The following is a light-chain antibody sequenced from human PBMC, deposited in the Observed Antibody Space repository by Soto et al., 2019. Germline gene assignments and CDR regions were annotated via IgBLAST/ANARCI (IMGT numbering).Light chain of an antibody. CDR3: QQANSFPLT. V-gene: IGKV1-39*01. CDR2: AAS. Sequence: DIQMTQSPSSLSASVGDRVTITCRASQSISSYLNWYQQKPGKAPKLLIYAASSLQSGVPSRFSGSGSGTDLTLTISSLQPEDFATYYCQQANSFPLTFGGGTKVDI. CDR1: QSISSY. J-gene: IGKJ4*01.